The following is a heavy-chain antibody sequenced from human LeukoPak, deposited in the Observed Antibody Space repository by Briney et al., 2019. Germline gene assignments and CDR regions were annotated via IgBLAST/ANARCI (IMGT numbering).Heavy chain of an antibody. CDR1: GYTFTGYY. CDR2: INPNSGGT. V-gene: IGHV1-2*02. Sequence: GASVKVSCKTSGYTFTGYYIHWVRQAPGQGLEWMGWINPNSGGTNYAQNFQGRVTMTMDTSINTAYMELGRLRSDDTAVYYCARSPGLDTAVVNRPWGQGTLITVSS. CDR3: ARSPGLDTAVVNRP. J-gene: IGHJ5*02. D-gene: IGHD5-18*01.